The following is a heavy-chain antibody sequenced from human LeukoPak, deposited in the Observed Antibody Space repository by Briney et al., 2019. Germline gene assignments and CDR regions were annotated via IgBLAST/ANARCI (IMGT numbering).Heavy chain of an antibody. Sequence: ASVKVSCKASGGTFSSYTISWVRQAPGQGLEWTGRIIPIFGTANYAQKFQGRVTITTDESTSTAYMELSSLRSEDTAVYYCARDGYGDYTDDYWGQGTLVTVSS. CDR1: GGTFSSYT. CDR2: IIPIFGTA. CDR3: ARDGYGDYTDDY. V-gene: IGHV1-69*05. J-gene: IGHJ4*02. D-gene: IGHD4-17*01.